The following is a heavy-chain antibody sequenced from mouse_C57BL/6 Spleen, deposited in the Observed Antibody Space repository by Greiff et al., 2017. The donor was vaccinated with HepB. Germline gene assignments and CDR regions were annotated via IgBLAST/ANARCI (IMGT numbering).Heavy chain of an antibody. V-gene: IGHV3-6*01. CDR1: GYSITSGYY. Sequence: VQLKESGPGLVKPSQSLSLTCSVTGYSITSGYYWNWIRQFPGNKLEWMGYISYDGSNNYNPSLKNRISITRDTSKNQFFLKLNSVTTEDTATYYCARVGNWDYFDYWGQGTTLTVSS. CDR3: ARVGNWDYFDY. J-gene: IGHJ2*01. CDR2: ISYDGSN. D-gene: IGHD4-1*02.